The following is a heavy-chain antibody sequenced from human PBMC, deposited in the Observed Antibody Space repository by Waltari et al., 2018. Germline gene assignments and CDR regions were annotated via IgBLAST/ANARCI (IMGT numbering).Heavy chain of an antibody. J-gene: IGHJ4*02. D-gene: IGHD5-12*01. CDR2: IIPIFRTP. Sequence: QVQLAQSGAEVKKPGSSLKVSCKASGGSFSSYALSWVRQVPGQGLEWMGGIIPIFRTPNYAQKFLDRVTITAEESTNTVYMELRSLRPEDTAVYYCARSPGERWLQMFFDYWGQGTLVTVSS. CDR1: GGSFSSYA. V-gene: IGHV1-69*01. CDR3: ARSPGERWLQMFFDY.